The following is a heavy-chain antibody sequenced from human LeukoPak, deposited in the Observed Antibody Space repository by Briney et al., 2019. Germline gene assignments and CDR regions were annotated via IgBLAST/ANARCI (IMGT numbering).Heavy chain of an antibody. Sequence: SVKVSCKASGGTFSSYAISWVRQAPGQGLEWMGGIIPIFGTANYAQKFQGRVAITTDESTSTAYTELSSLRSEDTAVYYCARRQDILTGYYAFDIWGQGTMVTVSS. CDR1: GGTFSSYA. CDR3: ARRQDILTGYYAFDI. D-gene: IGHD3-9*01. J-gene: IGHJ3*02. V-gene: IGHV1-69*05. CDR2: IIPIFGTA.